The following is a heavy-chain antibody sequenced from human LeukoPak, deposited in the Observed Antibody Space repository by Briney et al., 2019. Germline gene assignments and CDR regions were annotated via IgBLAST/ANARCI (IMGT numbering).Heavy chain of an antibody. CDR3: ATSVDTALVGYFDY. Sequence: GGSLRLSCAASGFTFSSNSMNWVRQAPGKGLEWVSSISSSSSYIYYADSVKGRFTISRDNAKNSLYLQMNSLRAEDTAVYYCATSVDTALVGYFDYWGQGTLVTVSS. CDR2: ISSSSSYI. D-gene: IGHD5-18*01. J-gene: IGHJ4*02. CDR1: GFTFSSNS. V-gene: IGHV3-21*01.